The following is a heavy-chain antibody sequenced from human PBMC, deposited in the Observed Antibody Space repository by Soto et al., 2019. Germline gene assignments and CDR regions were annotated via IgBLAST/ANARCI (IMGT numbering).Heavy chain of an antibody. CDR1: GFTFSSYG. CDR3: AKKPLIAARPVRFDP. Sequence: GGSLRLSCAASGFTFSSYGMHWVRQAPGKGLEWVAVISYDGSNKYYADSVKGRFTISRDNSKNTLYLQMNSLRAEDTAVYYCAKKPLIAARPVRFDPWGQGTLVTVSS. CDR2: ISYDGSNK. D-gene: IGHD6-6*01. V-gene: IGHV3-30*18. J-gene: IGHJ5*02.